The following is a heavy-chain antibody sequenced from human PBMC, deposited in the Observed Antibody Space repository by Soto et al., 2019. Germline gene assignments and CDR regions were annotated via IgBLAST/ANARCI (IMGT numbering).Heavy chain of an antibody. Sequence: GGSLRLSCVASDFTFSTYWMAWLRQTPGKGLEFVANIRQDGREINYLDSGKGRFTISRDNAEKSLFLQMNSLRAEDTAVYYCATDRWTAAFDFRGQGTVVTVSS. D-gene: IGHD1-1*01. V-gene: IGHV3-7*01. CDR1: DFTFSTYW. CDR2: IRQDGREI. CDR3: ATDRWTAAFDF. J-gene: IGHJ3*01.